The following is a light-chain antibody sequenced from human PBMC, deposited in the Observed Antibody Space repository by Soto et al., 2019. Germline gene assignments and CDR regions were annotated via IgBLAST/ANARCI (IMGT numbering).Light chain of an antibody. CDR3: QSYDSSLSRFKV. CDR1: SSNIGAGYD. V-gene: IGLV1-40*01. Sequence: QSVMTQPPSVSGAPGQRVTISSTGSSSNIGAGYDVHWYQQLPGTAPKLLIYGNSNRPSGVPDRFSGSKSGTSASLAITGLQAEDEADYCQSYDSSLSRFKVFGGGTKLTVL. CDR2: GNS. J-gene: IGLJ2*01.